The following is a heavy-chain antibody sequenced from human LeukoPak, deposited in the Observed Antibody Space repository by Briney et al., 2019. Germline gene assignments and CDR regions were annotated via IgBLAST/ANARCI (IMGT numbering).Heavy chain of an antibody. Sequence: PGGCLRLSCAASGFTVSSNFMNWVRQAPGEGLEWVSIIYSGGSTSFADSVKGRFTNSRDNSKNTLYLQINSLREEDTAVYYCARGGAYSSGWPGTFDIWGQETMVTVSS. CDR1: GFTVSSNF. D-gene: IGHD6-19*01. J-gene: IGHJ3*02. CDR2: IYSGGST. V-gene: IGHV3-53*01. CDR3: ARGGAYSSGWPGTFDI.